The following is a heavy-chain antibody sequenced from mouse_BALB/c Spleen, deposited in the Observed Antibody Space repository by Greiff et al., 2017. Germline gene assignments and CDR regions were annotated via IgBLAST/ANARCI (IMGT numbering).Heavy chain of an antibody. Sequence: EVKLMESGAELVKPGASVKLSCTASGFNIKDTYMHWVKQRPEQGLEWIGRIDPANGNTKYDPKFQGKATITADTSSNTAYLQLSSLTSEDTAVYYCARGPGYGYWGQGTTLTVSS. J-gene: IGHJ2*01. CDR2: IDPANGNT. D-gene: IGHD3-1*01. CDR3: ARGPGYGY. CDR1: GFNIKDTY. V-gene: IGHV14-3*02.